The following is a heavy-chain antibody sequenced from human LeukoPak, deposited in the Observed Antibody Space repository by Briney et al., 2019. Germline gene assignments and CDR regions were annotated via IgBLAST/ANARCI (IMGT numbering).Heavy chain of an antibody. V-gene: IGHV4-61*02. D-gene: IGHD3-3*01. CDR1: GGSISSGAYY. CDR2: IYTSGST. CDR3: ARDVYDFWSGYYD. J-gene: IGHJ4*02. Sequence: SETLSLTCTVSGGSISSGAYYYNWIRQPAGKGLEWIGRIYTSGSTTYNPSLKSRLTISVDTSKNQFSLKLTSVTAACTAVYYCARDVYDFWSGYYDWGPGTLVTVSS.